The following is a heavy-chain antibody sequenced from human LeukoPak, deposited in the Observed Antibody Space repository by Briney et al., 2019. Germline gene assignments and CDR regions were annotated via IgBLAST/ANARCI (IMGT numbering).Heavy chain of an antibody. CDR3: ARTYSSSFFDT. Sequence: SETLSLTCTVSGGSISSSSYYWGWIRQPPGKGLEWIGSIYYSGSTYYNPSLKSRVTISVDTSKNQFSLKLSSVTAADTAVYYCARTYSSSFFDTWGQGTLVTVSS. CDR1: GGSISSSSYY. CDR2: IYYSGST. V-gene: IGHV4-39*07. D-gene: IGHD6-6*01. J-gene: IGHJ5*02.